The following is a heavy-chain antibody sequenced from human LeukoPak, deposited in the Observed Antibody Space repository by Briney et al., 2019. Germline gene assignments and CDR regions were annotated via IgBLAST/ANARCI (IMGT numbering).Heavy chain of an antibody. V-gene: IGHV1-8*01. CDR3: ARGPEELFAFDI. Sequence: ASVKVSCKASGYTLTSYDINWVRQATGQGLEWMGWMNPNSGNTGYAQKFQGRVTMTRNTSISTAYMELSSLRSEDTAVYYCARGPEELFAFDIWGQGTMVTVSS. D-gene: IGHD3-10*01. J-gene: IGHJ3*02. CDR1: GYTLTSYD. CDR2: MNPNSGNT.